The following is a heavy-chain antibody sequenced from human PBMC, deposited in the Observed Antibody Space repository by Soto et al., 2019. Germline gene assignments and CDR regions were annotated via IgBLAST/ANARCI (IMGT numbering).Heavy chain of an antibody. V-gene: IGHV3-21*01. J-gene: IGHJ6*02. Sequence: GGSLRLSCAASGFTFSSYSMNWVRQAPGKGLEWVSSISSSSSYIYYADSVKGRFTISRDNAKNSLYLQMNSLRAEDTAVYYCARGPQPHFNYYYYYGMDVWGQGTTVTV. CDR3: ARGPQPHFNYYYYYGMDV. CDR2: ISSSSSYI. CDR1: GFTFSSYS.